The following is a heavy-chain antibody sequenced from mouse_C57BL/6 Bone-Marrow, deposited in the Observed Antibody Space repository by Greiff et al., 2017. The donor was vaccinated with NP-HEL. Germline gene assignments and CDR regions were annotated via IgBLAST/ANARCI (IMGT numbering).Heavy chain of an antibody. J-gene: IGHJ1*03. CDR2: ISYSGST. CDR1: GYSITSGYD. D-gene: IGHD1-1*01. V-gene: IGHV3-1*01. Sequence: EVQLQESGPGMVKPSQSLSLTCTVTGYSITSGYDWHWIRHFPGNKLEWMGYISYSGSTNYNPSLKSRISITHDTSKNHFFLKLNSVTTEDTATDYCARDGIYYYGSSSPCWYFDVWGTGTTVTVSS. CDR3: ARDGIYYYGSSSPCWYFDV.